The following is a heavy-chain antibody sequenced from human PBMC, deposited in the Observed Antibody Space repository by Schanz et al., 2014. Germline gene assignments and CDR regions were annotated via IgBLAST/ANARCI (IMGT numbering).Heavy chain of an antibody. CDR3: ARGRGFYDY. J-gene: IGHJ4*02. Sequence: QVQLVQSGADVKKPGSSVRVSCKASGGTFSRLTFSWVRQAPGQGLEWMGRVIPIHGIVNYAQRFQDRVRITADKSTSTAYMELSSLRSDDTAVYYCARGRGFYDYWGQGTLXTVSS. CDR1: GGTFSRLT. CDR2: VIPIHGIV. D-gene: IGHD3-10*01. V-gene: IGHV1-69*02.